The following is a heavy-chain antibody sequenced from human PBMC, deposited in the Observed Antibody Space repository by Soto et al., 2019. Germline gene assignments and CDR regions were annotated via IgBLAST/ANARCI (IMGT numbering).Heavy chain of an antibody. V-gene: IGHV3-13*04. Sequence: EEQLVESGGGLVQPGGSLRISCAASGFTFRTNDMHWVRQAPGKGLEWVAGIGTAADTYYPDSVKGRFTISRDNAKSSLYLQMKSLRAGDTAVYYCARGWLRRGYLDYGGQGTLVTVSS. CDR3: ARGWLRRGYLDY. J-gene: IGHJ4*02. CDR2: IGTAADT. CDR1: GFTFRTND. D-gene: IGHD5-12*01.